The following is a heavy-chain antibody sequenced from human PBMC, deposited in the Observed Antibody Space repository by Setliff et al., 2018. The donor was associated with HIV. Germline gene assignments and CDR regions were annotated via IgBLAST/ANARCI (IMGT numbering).Heavy chain of an antibody. J-gene: IGHJ4*02. V-gene: IGHV4-39*01. CDR1: GDSITNSFYF. CDR3: ARTSLGVERLDF. CDR2: IYYGGII. D-gene: IGHD3-3*01. Sequence: SETLSLTCTVSGDSITNSFYFWAWIRQPPGKGLEWIGSIYYGGIIDYNPSLKSRVTISVDTPKNQFSLRLDSVTAADTAVYYCARTSLGVERLDFWGQGRLVTVSS.